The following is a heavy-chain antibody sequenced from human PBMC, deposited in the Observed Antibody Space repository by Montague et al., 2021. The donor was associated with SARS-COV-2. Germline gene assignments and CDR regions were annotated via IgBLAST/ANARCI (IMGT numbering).Heavy chain of an antibody. CDR1: GGSIITGSNYY. CDR2: IYTSGST. CDR3: ARVGVGTMVRGVIPAYYYYGMDV. J-gene: IGHJ6*02. D-gene: IGHD3-10*01. V-gene: IGHV4-61*02. Sequence: TLSLTCAVSGGSIITGSNYYWSWIRQPAGKGLVWIGRIYTSGSTNYNPSLKSRVTISVDTSKNQFSLRLSSVTAADTAVYYCARVGVGTMVRGVIPAYYYYGMDVWGQGTTVTVSS.